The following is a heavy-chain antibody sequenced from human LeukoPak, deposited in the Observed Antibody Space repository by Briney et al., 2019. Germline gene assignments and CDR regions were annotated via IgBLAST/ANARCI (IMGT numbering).Heavy chain of an antibody. V-gene: IGHV4-34*01. CDR2: TNHSGST. CDR3: ARVRYFDWAYYYYYMDV. J-gene: IGHJ6*03. Sequence: SETLSLTSAVYGGSPSGYYWSCICPPPGKGRGWSGETNHSGSTHNNPSLQSRVTISVDTSKNQFSLKLRSVTAADTAVYYCARVRYFDWAYYYYYMDVWGKGTTVTVSS. D-gene: IGHD3-9*01. CDR1: GGSPSGYY.